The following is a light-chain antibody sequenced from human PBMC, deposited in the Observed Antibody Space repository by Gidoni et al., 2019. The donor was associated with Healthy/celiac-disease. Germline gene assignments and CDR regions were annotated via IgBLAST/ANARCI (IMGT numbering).Light chain of an antibody. Sequence: LVLTQSPSASASLGASVKLTCTLSSGHSRYAIAWHHPQPEKGPRYLMKLNSDGSHSKGDGIPARFSGSISGAERYLTISRLQSVDEADYYCQTWGTGILVFGGGTKLTVL. V-gene: IGLV4-69*01. CDR1: SGHSRYA. CDR3: QTWGTGILV. CDR2: LNSDGSH. J-gene: IGLJ3*02.